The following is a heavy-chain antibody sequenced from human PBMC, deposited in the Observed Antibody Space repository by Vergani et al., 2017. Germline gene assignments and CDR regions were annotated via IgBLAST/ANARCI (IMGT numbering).Heavy chain of an antibody. CDR3: AKDLIYDSSGGFDY. J-gene: IGHJ4*02. D-gene: IGHD3-22*01. V-gene: IGHV3-30*02. CDR1: GFTFSSYG. Sequence: QVQLVESGGGVVQPGGSLRLSCAASGFTFSSYGMHWVRQAPGKGLEWVAFIRYDGSNKNYADTVKGRFTISRDNSKNTLYLQMNSLRAEDTAVYYCAKDLIYDSSGGFDYWGQGTLVTVSS. CDR2: IRYDGSNK.